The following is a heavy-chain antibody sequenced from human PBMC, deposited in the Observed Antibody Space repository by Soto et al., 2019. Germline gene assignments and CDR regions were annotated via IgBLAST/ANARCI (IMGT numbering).Heavy chain of an antibody. Sequence: QITLKKSGPTLVKPTQTLTLTCIFSGFSFSADGVGVGWIRQPPGKALEWLALIYWDDDTRYSPSLKSRLTITKDTSKSQVVLTMTNMDPVDTATYYCAHAYGGTSWPNDAFDVWGQGTVVTVSS. V-gene: IGHV2-5*02. CDR3: AHAYGGTSWPNDAFDV. D-gene: IGHD2-2*01. CDR1: GFSFSADGVG. J-gene: IGHJ3*01. CDR2: IYWDDDT.